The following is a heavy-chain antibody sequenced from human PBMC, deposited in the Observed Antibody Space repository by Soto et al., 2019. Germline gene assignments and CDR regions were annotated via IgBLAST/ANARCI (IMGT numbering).Heavy chain of an antibody. Sequence: SETLSLTCSVSGGSMSEYFWSWIRQSPERGLEWIGYVYYLGSTDYNPSLKGRVTISVDTSKRQFSLRLRSVTAADAAIYYCARDGYDGSGSPYPAYWGPGTQVTV. CDR3: ARDGYDGSGSPYPAY. CDR2: VYYLGST. D-gene: IGHD3-10*01. CDR1: GGSMSEYF. V-gene: IGHV4-59*01. J-gene: IGHJ4*02.